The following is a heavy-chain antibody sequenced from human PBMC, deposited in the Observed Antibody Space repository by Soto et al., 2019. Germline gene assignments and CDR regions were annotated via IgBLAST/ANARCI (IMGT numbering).Heavy chain of an antibody. CDR2: MNPNSGNT. D-gene: IGHD1-7*01. V-gene: IGHV1-8*01. CDR3: ARGLWELELRYYYYMDV. CDR1: GYTFTSYD. Sequence: ASVKVSCKASGYTFTSYDINWVRQATGQGLEWMGWMNPNSGNTGYAQKFQGRVTMTRNTSISTAYMELSSLRSEDTAVYYCARGLWELELRYYYYMDVWGKGTTVTVSS. J-gene: IGHJ6*03.